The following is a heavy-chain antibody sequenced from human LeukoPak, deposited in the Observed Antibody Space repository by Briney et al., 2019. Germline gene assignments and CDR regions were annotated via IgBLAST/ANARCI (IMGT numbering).Heavy chain of an antibody. CDR3: ARAPYYDFWSGYYRAFDI. CDR2: IDHSGST. J-gene: IGHJ3*02. Sequence: PSETLSLTCAVYGGSFSGYYWSWLRQPPGKGLEWIGEIDHSGSTNYNPSLKSRVTISVDTSKNQFSLKLSSVTATDTAVYYCARAPYYDFWSGYYRAFDIWGQGTTVTVSS. D-gene: IGHD3-3*01. V-gene: IGHV4-34*01. CDR1: GGSFSGYY.